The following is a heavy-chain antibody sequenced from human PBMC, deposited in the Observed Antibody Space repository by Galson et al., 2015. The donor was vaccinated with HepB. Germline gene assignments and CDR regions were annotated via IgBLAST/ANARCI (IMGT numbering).Heavy chain of an antibody. Sequence: SRRLSCAASGFTFSDSAMSWVRQAPGKGLEWVSTISAGGGGRYYTDSVKGRFTISRDNSKNTLSLQMSGLRAEDTAVYYCAKRLLGSNSWYYFDSWGQGTLVTVSS. CDR2: ISAGGGGR. V-gene: IGHV3-23*01. J-gene: IGHJ4*02. CDR3: AKRLLGSNSWYYFDS. D-gene: IGHD1-26*01. CDR1: GFTFSDSA.